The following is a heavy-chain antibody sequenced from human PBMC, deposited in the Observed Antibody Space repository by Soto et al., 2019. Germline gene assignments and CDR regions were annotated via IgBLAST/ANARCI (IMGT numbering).Heavy chain of an antibody. J-gene: IGHJ3*02. V-gene: IGHV3-7*01. CDR2: IRKDASVI. Sequence: EVQLVESGGDLVQPGGSLRLSCAASGFTFSTYWMTWVRQAPGRGLEWVANIRKDASVIHYADSVEGRFTISRDNAKKSLYLQMSSLRAEDTAVYFCARGLSPADGNLFYEAFDIWGQGTVVTVSS. CDR1: GFTFSTYW. CDR3: ARGLSPADGNLFYEAFDI. D-gene: IGHD2-2*01.